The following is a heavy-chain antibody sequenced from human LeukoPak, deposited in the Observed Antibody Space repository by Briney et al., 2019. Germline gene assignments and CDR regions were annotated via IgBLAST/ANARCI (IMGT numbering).Heavy chain of an antibody. Sequence: GASVKVSCKASGGTFSSYAISWVRQAPGQGLEWMGGIIPIFGTANYAQKFQGRVTITTDESTSTAYMELSSLRSEDTAVYYCARALIPPLGGIIAARPPDPYYMDVWGKGTTVTVSS. CDR3: ARALIPPLGGIIAARPPDPYYMDV. V-gene: IGHV1-69*05. CDR1: GGTFSSYA. D-gene: IGHD6-6*01. CDR2: IIPIFGTA. J-gene: IGHJ6*03.